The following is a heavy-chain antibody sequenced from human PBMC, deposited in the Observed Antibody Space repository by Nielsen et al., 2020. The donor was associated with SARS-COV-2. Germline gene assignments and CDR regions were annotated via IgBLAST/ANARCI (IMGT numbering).Heavy chain of an antibody. Sequence: GESLKISCAASGFTFSSYSMNWVRQAPGKGLEWVSSISSSSSYIYYADSVKGRFTISRDNAKNSLYLQMNSLRAEDTAVYYCARWAAAAGTDYWGQGTLVTVSS. CDR2: ISSSSSYI. CDR1: GFTFSSYS. V-gene: IGHV3-21*01. D-gene: IGHD6-13*01. CDR3: ARWAAAAGTDY. J-gene: IGHJ4*02.